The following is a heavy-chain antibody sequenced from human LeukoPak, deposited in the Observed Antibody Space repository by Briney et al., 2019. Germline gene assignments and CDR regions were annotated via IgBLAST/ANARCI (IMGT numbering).Heavy chain of an antibody. D-gene: IGHD3-3*01. Sequence: PGGSLRLSCTASEFTFSTYWMSWVRQAPGKGLECVASIKQDGSEKEYVDSVKGRFTISRDNAKNSLYLQMISLRAEDTAVYYCARWRGAQSEFEYWGQGTLVTVSS. CDR3: ARWRGAQSEFEY. CDR2: IKQDGSEK. V-gene: IGHV3-7*01. J-gene: IGHJ4*02. CDR1: EFTFSTYW.